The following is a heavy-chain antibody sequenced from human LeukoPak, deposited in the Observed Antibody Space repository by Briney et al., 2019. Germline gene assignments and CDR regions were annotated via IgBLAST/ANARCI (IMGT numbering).Heavy chain of an antibody. CDR3: ARTTLATGTQLPYYYYYYYMDV. CDR1: GVTFSSYA. CDR2: IIPIFGTA. V-gene: IGHV1-69*05. D-gene: IGHD1-1*01. Sequence: ASVKVSCKASGVTFSSYAISWVRQAPGQGLEWMGGIIPIFGTANYAQKFQGRVTITTDESTSTAYMELSSLRSEDTAVYYCARTTLATGTQLPYYYYYYYMDVWGKGTTVTVSS. J-gene: IGHJ6*03.